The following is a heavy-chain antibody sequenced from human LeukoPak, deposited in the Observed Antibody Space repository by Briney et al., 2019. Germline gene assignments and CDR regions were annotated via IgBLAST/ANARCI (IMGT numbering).Heavy chain of an antibody. J-gene: IGHJ4*02. V-gene: IGHV4-59*01. D-gene: IGHD3-16*01. Sequence: SETLSLTCTVYDDSISDYYRGWIRQPPGKGLEWIGYFHNSGTSTYNPSLKSRVTISADTSRNQFSLKLNSLTTADTAVYYCTRGPGWLIDDWGQGILVTVSS. CDR3: TRGPGWLIDD. CDR2: FHNSGTS. CDR1: DDSISDYY.